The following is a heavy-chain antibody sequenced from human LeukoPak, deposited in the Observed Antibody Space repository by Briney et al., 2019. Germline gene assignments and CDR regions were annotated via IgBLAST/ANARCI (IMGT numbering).Heavy chain of an antibody. D-gene: IGHD6-19*01. V-gene: IGHV3-30*18. CDR2: ISHDGSNE. J-gene: IGHJ5*02. CDR1: GFTFSSYG. Sequence: GGSLRLSCAASGFTFSSYGMHWVRQAPGKGLEWVAVISHDGSNEYYADSVKGRFTISRDNSKNTLYLQMNSLRAEDTAVYYCAKPRSSGWMFDPWGQGTLVTVSS. CDR3: AKPRSSGWMFDP.